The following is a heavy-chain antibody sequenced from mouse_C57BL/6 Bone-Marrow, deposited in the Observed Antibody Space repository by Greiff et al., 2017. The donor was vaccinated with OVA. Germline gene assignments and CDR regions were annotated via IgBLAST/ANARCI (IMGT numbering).Heavy chain of an antibody. J-gene: IGHJ3*01. V-gene: IGHV6-6*01. CDR3: TRPRDSSGFAY. CDR1: GFTFSDAW. D-gene: IGHD3-2*02. Sequence: EVQLMESGGGLVQPGGSMKLSCAASGFTFSDAWMDWVRQSPEKGLEWVAEIRNKANNPATYYAESVKGRFTISRDESKSSIYLQMNSIRAEDAGIYYCTRPRDSSGFAYWGQGTLVTVSA. CDR2: IRNKANNPAT.